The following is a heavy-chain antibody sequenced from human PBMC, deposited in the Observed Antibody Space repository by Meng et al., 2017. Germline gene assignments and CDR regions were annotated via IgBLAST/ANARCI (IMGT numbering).Heavy chain of an antibody. CDR3: ARDYGSGRIILHIDY. CDR2: INPNSGGT. D-gene: IGHD3-10*01. CDR1: GYTFTGYY. V-gene: IGHV1-2*06. J-gene: IGHJ4*02. Sequence: QVQLVQSGAEVKEPGASVKVSCKASGYTFTGYYMHWVRQAPGQGLEWMGRINPNSGGTNYAQKFQGRVTMTRDTSISTAYMELSRLRSDDTAVYYCARDYGSGRIILHIDYWGQGTLVTVSS.